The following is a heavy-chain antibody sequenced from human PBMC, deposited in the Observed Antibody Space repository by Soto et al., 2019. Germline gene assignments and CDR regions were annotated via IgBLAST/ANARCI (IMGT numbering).Heavy chain of an antibody. Sequence: QGQLVRSGGEVKKPGASVKVSCKASGYTFTRYGISWVRQAPGQGLEWMGWISGYNGDTKYAQKFQGRVTMTVDTSTTTAYLELRSLTSDDRAVYYCAKNGQPPYYYYGMDVWGQGTTVTVSS. CDR3: AKNGQPPYYYYGMDV. V-gene: IGHV1-18*01. D-gene: IGHD2-8*01. J-gene: IGHJ6*02. CDR1: GYTFTRYG. CDR2: ISGYNGDT.